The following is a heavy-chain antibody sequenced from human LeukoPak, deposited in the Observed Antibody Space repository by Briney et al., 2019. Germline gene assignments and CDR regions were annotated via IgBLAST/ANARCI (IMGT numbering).Heavy chain of an antibody. CDR2: ISYDGSNK. V-gene: IGHV3-30*04. Sequence: GGSLRLSCAASGFTFSSYAMHWVRQAPGKGLEWVAVISYDGSNKYYADSVKGRFTISRDNSKNTLYLQTNSLRAEDTAVYYCASGILGELPLAFVDYWGQGTLVTVSS. J-gene: IGHJ4*02. D-gene: IGHD3-16*02. CDR1: GFTFSSYA. CDR3: ASGILGELPLAFVDY.